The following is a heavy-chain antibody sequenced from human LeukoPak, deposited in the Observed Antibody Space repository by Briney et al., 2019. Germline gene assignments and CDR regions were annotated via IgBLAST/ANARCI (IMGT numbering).Heavy chain of an antibody. Sequence: GGSLRLSCAASGFTFSNAWMSWVRQAPGKGLGWVGRIKSKTGGGTTDYAAPVKGRFTISRDDSKNTLYLQMNSLKTEDTAVYYCTTGYYDFWSGYYTNWGQGTLVTVSS. D-gene: IGHD3-3*01. J-gene: IGHJ4*02. CDR2: IKSKTGGGTT. CDR3: TTGYYDFWSGYYTN. V-gene: IGHV3-15*01. CDR1: GFTFSNAW.